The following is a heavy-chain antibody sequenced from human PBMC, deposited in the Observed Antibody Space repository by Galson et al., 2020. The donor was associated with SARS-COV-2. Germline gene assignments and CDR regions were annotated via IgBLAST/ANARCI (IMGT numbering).Heavy chain of an antibody. Sequence: ASVKVSCKAAGYTFSGYYLHWVRQAPGQGLEWMGWINPTSGGTNYAQKFQGRVTMTRDTSISTAYMELSSLGSDDTAVYYCARPLPYYDSSGFYYWGQGTLVTVSS. CDR2: INPTSGGT. J-gene: IGHJ4*02. CDR1: GYTFSGYY. CDR3: ARPLPYYDSSGFYY. D-gene: IGHD3-22*01. V-gene: IGHV1-2*02.